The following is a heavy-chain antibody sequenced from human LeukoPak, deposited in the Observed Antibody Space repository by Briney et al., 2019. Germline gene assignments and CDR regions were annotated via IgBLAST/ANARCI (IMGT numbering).Heavy chain of an antibody. Sequence: ASVKVSCKASGYTFTSYGISWVRQAPGQGLEWMGWISAYNGNTNYAQKLQGRVTMTTSTSTAYMELRSLRSDDTAVYYCARGAVDTAMVTSDYWGQGTLVTVSS. D-gene: IGHD5-18*01. V-gene: IGHV1-18*01. CDR2: ISAYNGNT. CDR3: ARGAVDTAMVTSDY. J-gene: IGHJ4*02. CDR1: GYTFTSYG.